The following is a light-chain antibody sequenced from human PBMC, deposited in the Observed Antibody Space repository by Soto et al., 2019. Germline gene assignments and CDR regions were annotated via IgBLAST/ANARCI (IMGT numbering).Light chain of an antibody. CDR1: QDISTY. Sequence: IQLTQSPSSLSASVGDRVTITCRASQDISTYLAWYQQQPGRAPKLLIYLASTLESGVPSRFSGSGSGTDFTLTISSLQPDDFATYYCQQLDSDPPWTFGQGTRLEIK. CDR3: QQLDSDPPWT. J-gene: IGKJ1*01. V-gene: IGKV1-9*01. CDR2: LAS.